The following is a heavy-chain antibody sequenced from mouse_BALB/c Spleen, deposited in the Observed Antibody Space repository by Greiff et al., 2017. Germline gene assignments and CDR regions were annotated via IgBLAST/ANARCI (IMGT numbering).Heavy chain of an antibody. Sequence: LVKTGASVKISCKASGYSFTGYYMHWVKQSHGKSLEWIGYISCYNGATSYNQKFKGKATFTVDTSSSTAYMQFNSLTSEDSAVYYCARYLTTATAYAMDYWGQGTSVTVSS. D-gene: IGHD1-2*01. CDR3: ARYLTTATAYAMDY. CDR1: GYSFTGYY. CDR2: ISCYNGAT. J-gene: IGHJ4*01. V-gene: IGHV1S34*01.